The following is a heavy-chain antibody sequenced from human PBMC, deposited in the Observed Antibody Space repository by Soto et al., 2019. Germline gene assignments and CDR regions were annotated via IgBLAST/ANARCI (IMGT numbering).Heavy chain of an antibody. Sequence: EVQLLESGGGLVQPGGSLRLSCAASGFTFSSYAMSWVRQAPGKGLEWVSTINTSGGSTYYADSVRGRFTISRDNSKNTLYLQMNSLRAEETAVYYCAKDGLGAYSYGSYYFDYWGQGTLVTVSS. CDR3: AKDGLGAYSYGSYYFDY. D-gene: IGHD5-18*01. CDR2: INTSGGST. J-gene: IGHJ4*02. CDR1: GFTFSSYA. V-gene: IGHV3-23*01.